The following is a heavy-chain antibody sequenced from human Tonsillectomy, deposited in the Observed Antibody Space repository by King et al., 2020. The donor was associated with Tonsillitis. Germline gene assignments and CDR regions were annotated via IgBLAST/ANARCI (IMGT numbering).Heavy chain of an antibody. Sequence: QLQESGSGLVKPSQNLSLTCAVSGGSISSAGYSWNWIRQPPGKGLEWIGYIHHSGTTYYNPSLKSRVTISVERSKNQFSLKLSSVTAADTAVYYCARAIAARMYFDYWGQGTLVTVSS. V-gene: IGHV4-30-2*01. CDR3: ARAIAARMYFDY. CDR1: GGSISSAGYS. CDR2: IHHSGTT. D-gene: IGHD6-6*01. J-gene: IGHJ4*02.